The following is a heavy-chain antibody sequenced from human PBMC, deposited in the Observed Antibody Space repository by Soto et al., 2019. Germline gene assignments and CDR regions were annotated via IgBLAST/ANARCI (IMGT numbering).Heavy chain of an antibody. CDR2: ISYDGSNK. CDR3: ARVVVINTSGACVI. Sequence: QVQLVESGGGVVQPGRSLRLSCAASGFTLSSYAMHWVRQAPGKGLEWVAVISYDGSNKYYADSVKGRLTISRDNFKNTLYLKMNNRRAEDTAVYYGARVVVINTSGACVIWGEGTMVTVSS. V-gene: IGHV3-30-3*01. D-gene: IGHD3-22*01. CDR1: GFTLSSYA. J-gene: IGHJ3*02.